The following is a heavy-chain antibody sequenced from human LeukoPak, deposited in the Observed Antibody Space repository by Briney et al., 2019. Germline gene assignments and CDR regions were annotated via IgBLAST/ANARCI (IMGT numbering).Heavy chain of an antibody. V-gene: IGHV4-61*02. CDR2: IYTSGST. D-gene: IGHD3-10*01. J-gene: IGHJ5*02. CDR1: GGSIIGGSHY. Sequence: SETLSLTCTVSGGSIIGGSHYWSWIRQPAGTGLEWIGRIYTSGSTNYNPSLKSRVTISVDTSKNQFSLKLNSVTAADTAVYYCARDGRVRGVSGFDPWGQGTLVTVSS. CDR3: ARDGRVRGVSGFDP.